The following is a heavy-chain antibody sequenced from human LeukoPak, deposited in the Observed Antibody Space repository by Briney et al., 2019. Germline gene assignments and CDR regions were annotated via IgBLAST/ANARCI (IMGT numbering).Heavy chain of an antibody. CDR2: ITWDSGTT. CDR3: AKGYSSGWYPFDY. J-gene: IGHJ4*02. CDR1: GFTFDDYT. D-gene: IGHD6-19*01. V-gene: IGHV3-43*01. Sequence: GGSLRLSCAASGFTFDDYTMHWVRQAPGKSLEWVSLITWDSGTTYYKDSVKGRFTISRDDSKNSLYLQMNSLRTEDTALYYCAKGYSSGWYPFDYWGQGTLVTVSS.